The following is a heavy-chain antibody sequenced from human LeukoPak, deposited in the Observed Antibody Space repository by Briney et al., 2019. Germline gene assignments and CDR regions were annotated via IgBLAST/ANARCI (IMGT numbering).Heavy chain of an antibody. CDR2: IYYTGAT. D-gene: IGHD6-19*01. CDR3: AKYGGSGWVIDY. J-gene: IGHJ4*02. CDR1: GGSISNYY. V-gene: IGHV4-59*08. Sequence: TSETLSLTCTVSGGSISNYYWTWIRQPPGKRLEWIGYIYYTGATSYNPSLKSRVTISVDTSKNQFSLKLTSVTAADTAVYYCAKYGGSGWVIDYWGQGTLVTVSS.